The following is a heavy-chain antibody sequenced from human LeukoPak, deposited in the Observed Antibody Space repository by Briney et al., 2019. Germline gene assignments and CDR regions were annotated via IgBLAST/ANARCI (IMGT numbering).Heavy chain of an antibody. CDR1: GDSISSGDYY. V-gene: IGHV4-61*02. D-gene: IGHD1-26*01. Sequence: SETLSLTCTVSGDSISSGDYYWSWIRQPAGKGLEWIGRISSSGSTNYNPSLKSRVAISVDTSKNRFSLRLSSVTAADTAVYYCARDLGGSYSSETWFDPWGQGTLVTVSS. J-gene: IGHJ5*02. CDR3: ARDLGGSYSSETWFDP. CDR2: ISSSGST.